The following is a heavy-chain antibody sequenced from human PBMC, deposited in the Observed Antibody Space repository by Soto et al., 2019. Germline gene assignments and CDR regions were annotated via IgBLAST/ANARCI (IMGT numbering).Heavy chain of an antibody. V-gene: IGHV4-34*09. J-gene: IGHJ4*02. CDR2: INHSGST. CDR3: ARFRDYGDYVEAYFDY. Sequence: SETLSLTCAVYGGSFSGYYWSWIRQPPGKGLEWIGEINHSGSTNYNPSLKSRVTISVDTSKNQFSLKLSSVTAADTAVYYCARFRDYGDYVEAYFDYWGQGTLVTVSS. D-gene: IGHD4-17*01. CDR1: GGSFSGYY.